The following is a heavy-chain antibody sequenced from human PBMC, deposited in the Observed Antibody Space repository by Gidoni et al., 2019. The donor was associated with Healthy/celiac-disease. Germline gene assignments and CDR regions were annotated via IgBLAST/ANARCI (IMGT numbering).Heavy chain of an antibody. CDR3: AKDGWRLWFGELLPEYFQH. CDR2: ISYDGSNK. J-gene: IGHJ1*01. CDR1: GSTFRSPS. D-gene: IGHD3-10*01. V-gene: IGHV3-30*04. Sequence: QVPLVASGGCVVQPGRSLRLSCAASGSTFRSPSTPWVRQAPGKGLEWVAVISYDGSNKYYADSVKGRFTISRDNSKNTLYLQMNSLRAEDTAVYYCAKDGWRLWFGELLPEYFQHWGQGTLVTVSS.